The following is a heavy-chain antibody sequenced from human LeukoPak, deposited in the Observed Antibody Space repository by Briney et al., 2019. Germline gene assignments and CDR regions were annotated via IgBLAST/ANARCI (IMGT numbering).Heavy chain of an antibody. CDR1: GFAFSNAW. Sequence: PGGSLRLSCAASGFAFSNAWMSWVRQAPGKGLEWVGRIKSKTDGGTTDYAAPVKGRFTISRDDSKNTLYLQMNSLKNEDTAVYDCTARAYYYYYMDDWGKGTTVTVSS. J-gene: IGHJ6*03. V-gene: IGHV3-15*01. CDR3: TARAYYYYYMDD. CDR2: IKSKTDGGTT.